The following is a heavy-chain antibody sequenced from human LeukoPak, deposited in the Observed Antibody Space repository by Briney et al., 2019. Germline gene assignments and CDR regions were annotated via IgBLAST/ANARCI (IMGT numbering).Heavy chain of an antibody. CDR1: GGSFSGYY. CDR3: ARDLMAVAAAGGWFDP. Sequence: SETLSLTCAVYGGSFSGYYWSWIRQPPGKGLEWIGEINHSGSTNYNPSLKSRVTISVDTSKNQFSLKLSSVTAADTAVYYCARDLMAVAAAGGWFDPWGQGTLVTVSS. V-gene: IGHV4-34*01. J-gene: IGHJ5*02. CDR2: INHSGST. D-gene: IGHD6-13*01.